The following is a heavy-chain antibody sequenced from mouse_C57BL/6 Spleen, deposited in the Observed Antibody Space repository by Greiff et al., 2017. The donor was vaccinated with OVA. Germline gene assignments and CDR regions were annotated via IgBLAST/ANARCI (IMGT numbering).Heavy chain of an antibody. CDR1: GYSFTGYY. V-gene: IGHV1-42*01. Sequence: EVKLMESGPELVKPGASVKISCKASGYSFTGYYMNWVKQSPEKSLEWIGEINPSTGGTTYNQKFKAKATLTVDKSSSTAYMQLKSLTSEDSAVYYCARGDYYRHGGFAYWGQGTLVTVSA. CDR2: INPSTGGT. CDR3: ARGDYYRHGGFAY. D-gene: IGHD2-13*01. J-gene: IGHJ3*01.